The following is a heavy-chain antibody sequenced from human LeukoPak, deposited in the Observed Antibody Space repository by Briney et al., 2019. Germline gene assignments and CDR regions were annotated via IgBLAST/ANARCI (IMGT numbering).Heavy chain of an antibody. Sequence: PSRTLSLTCTVSGGSISSGSYYWSWIRQPAGKGLEWIGRIYTSGSTNYNPSLKSRVTISVDTSKNQFSLKLSSVTAADTAVYYCASSYDSSGYYFGVGAFDIWGQGTMVTVSS. CDR2: IYTSGST. J-gene: IGHJ3*02. V-gene: IGHV4-61*02. CDR1: GGSISSGSYY. CDR3: ASSYDSSGYYFGVGAFDI. D-gene: IGHD3-22*01.